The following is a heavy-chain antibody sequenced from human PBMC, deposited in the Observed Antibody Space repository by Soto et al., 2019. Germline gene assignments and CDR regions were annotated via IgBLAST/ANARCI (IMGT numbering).Heavy chain of an antibody. J-gene: IGHJ3*02. CDR1: GFTFSSYS. V-gene: IGHV3-21*01. CDR2: ISSSSSYI. D-gene: IGHD3-22*01. CDR3: ARWFSSGNDAFDI. Sequence: GGSLRLSCAASGFTFSSYSMNWVRQVPGKGLEWVSSISSSSSYIYYADSVKGRFTISRDNAKNSLYLQMNSLRAEDTAVYYCARWFSSGNDAFDIWGQGTMVTVSS.